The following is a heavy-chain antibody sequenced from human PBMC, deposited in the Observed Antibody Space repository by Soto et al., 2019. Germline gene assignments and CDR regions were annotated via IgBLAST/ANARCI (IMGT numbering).Heavy chain of an antibody. Sequence: TGGSLRLSCVASGFILSGYDMHWVRQATGEGLEWVPAIGTAGDPYYSGSVKGRFTISRGNAENSVYLQMNSLSAGDTAVYYCARAGYDSSGYYFYAMDVWGPGTTVTVSS. CDR1: GFILSGYD. CDR3: ARAGYDSSGYYFYAMDV. J-gene: IGHJ6*02. V-gene: IGHV3-13*05. CDR2: IGTAGDP. D-gene: IGHD3-22*01.